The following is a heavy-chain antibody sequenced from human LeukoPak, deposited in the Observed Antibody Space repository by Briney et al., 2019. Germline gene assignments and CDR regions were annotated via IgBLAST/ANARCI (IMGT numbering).Heavy chain of an antibody. V-gene: IGHV3-21*01. CDR3: ARFYDSSGYYFTYYYYGMDV. Sequence: GGSLRLSCAASGFTFSSYSMNWVRQAPGKGLEWVSSISSSSSYIYYADSVKGRFTISRDNAKNSLYLQMNSLRAEDTAVYYCARFYDSSGYYFTYYYYGMDVWGQGTTVTVSS. J-gene: IGHJ6*02. D-gene: IGHD3-22*01. CDR2: ISSSSSYI. CDR1: GFTFSSYS.